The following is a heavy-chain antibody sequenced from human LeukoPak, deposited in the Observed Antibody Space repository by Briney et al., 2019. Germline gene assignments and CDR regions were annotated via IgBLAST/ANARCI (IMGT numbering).Heavy chain of an antibody. CDR3: ARMTTGHDF. CDR1: GTSFSSYY. V-gene: IGHV4-34*01. J-gene: IGHJ4*02. Sequence: PETLSLTCAVSGTSFSSYYWSWIRQPPGKGLEWIGEVNHSGYTNDNPSLKSRVTISVDTSKNQFSLRLRSVTAADTAVYFCARMTTGHDFWGQGTLVTVSS. D-gene: IGHD4-17*01. CDR2: VNHSGYT.